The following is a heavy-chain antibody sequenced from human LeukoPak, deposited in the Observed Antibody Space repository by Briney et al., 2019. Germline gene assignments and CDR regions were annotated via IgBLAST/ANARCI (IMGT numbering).Heavy chain of an antibody. J-gene: IGHJ4*02. CDR3: VRLRRNSDSSGYYYYYDY. CDR1: QFTFSSYS. CDR2: INRGATHI. V-gene: IGHV3-21*01. Sequence: GGSLTLSCAASQFTFSSYSMNWVRQAPGKGVEWVSSINRGATHIYYADSLRGLFIIPRDDAKNSLYLQMNSLRAEDTAVYYCVRLRRNSDSSGYYYYYDYWGQGTLVTVSS. D-gene: IGHD3-22*01.